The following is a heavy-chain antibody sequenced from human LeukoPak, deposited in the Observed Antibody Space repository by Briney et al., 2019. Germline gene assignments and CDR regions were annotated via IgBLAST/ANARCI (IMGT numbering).Heavy chain of an antibody. D-gene: IGHD4-17*01. Sequence: PSETLSLTCTVSDGSMSGYYWSWIRQPPGKGLEWIGYTYYSGRTNYNPSLKRRVTISEDRSMNQFSLKLSSMTAADTAVYYWARHKSYYGDYHALWGQGTLVTVSS. CDR1: DGSMSGYY. J-gene: IGHJ4*02. CDR3: ARHKSYYGDYHAL. CDR2: TYYSGRT. V-gene: IGHV4-59*08.